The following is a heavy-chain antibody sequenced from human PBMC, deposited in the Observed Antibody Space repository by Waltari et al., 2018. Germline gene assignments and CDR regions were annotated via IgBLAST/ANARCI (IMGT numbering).Heavy chain of an antibody. Sequence: QVQLVQSGAEVKKPGSSVKVSCKASGGTFSSSTNSWVRQAPGQGLEWMGRIIPILGIANYAQKFQGRVTITADKSTSTAYMELSSLRSEDTAVYYCASFTAMVMDNAFDIWGQGTMVTVSS. CDR2: IIPILGIA. D-gene: IGHD5-18*01. CDR3: ASFTAMVMDNAFDI. J-gene: IGHJ3*02. CDR1: GGTFSSST. V-gene: IGHV1-69*02.